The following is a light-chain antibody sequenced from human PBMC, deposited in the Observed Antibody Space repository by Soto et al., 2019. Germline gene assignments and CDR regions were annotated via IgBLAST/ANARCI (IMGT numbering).Light chain of an antibody. CDR3: SSYTTSSTVV. J-gene: IGLJ2*01. CDR2: AVT. Sequence: QSALTQPASVPGSPGQSITISCTGSSSDVGGYDYVCWYQQYPGKAPKLIIYAVTDRPSGVSNRFSGSKSGNTASLIISGLQAEDEADYYCSSYTTSSTVVFGGGTKVTVL. V-gene: IGLV2-14*03. CDR1: SSDVGGYDY.